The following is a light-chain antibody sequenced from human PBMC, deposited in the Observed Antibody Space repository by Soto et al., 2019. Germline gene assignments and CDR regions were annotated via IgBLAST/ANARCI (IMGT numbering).Light chain of an antibody. Sequence: EILLAQSPATLSLSPGEIATLSCSASQSISHFLAWYQQRPGQAPRLLIYDASNRATGIPTRFSGSGSETDFTLTISSLEPEDFAVYYCQQRSTWPPINCGQGTRREIK. CDR3: QQRSTWPPIN. V-gene: IGKV3-11*01. CDR1: QSISHF. J-gene: IGKJ5*01. CDR2: DAS.